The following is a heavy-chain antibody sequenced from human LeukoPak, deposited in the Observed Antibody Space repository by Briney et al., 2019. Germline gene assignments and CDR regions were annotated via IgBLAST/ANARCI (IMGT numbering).Heavy chain of an antibody. J-gene: IGHJ5*02. D-gene: IGHD2-2*01. CDR3: ARGRSSTTYLNWFDP. Sequence: GASVKVSCKASGYTFTSYYMHWVRQAPGQGLEWMGIINPSGGSTSYAQKFQGRVTMTRNTSISTAYMELSSLRSEDTAVYYCARGRSSTTYLNWFDPWGQGTLVTVSS. V-gene: IGHV1-46*01. CDR1: GYTFTSYY. CDR2: INPSGGST.